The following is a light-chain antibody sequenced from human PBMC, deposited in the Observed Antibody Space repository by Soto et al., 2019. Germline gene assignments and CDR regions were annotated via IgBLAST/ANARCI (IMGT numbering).Light chain of an antibody. CDR2: GAS. Sequence: EIVLTQSPGTLSLSPGERVTLSCRASQSLSGNYLAWYQQKPGQAPKFLIYGASNRATGIPDRFSGGGSGTDFALTINRLEPEDFAVYYCQQYGHSPITVGQGTRLEIK. J-gene: IGKJ5*01. CDR1: QSLSGNY. CDR3: QQYGHSPIT. V-gene: IGKV3-20*01.